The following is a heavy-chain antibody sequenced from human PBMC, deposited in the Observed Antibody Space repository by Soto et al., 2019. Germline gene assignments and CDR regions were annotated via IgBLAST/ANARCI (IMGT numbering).Heavy chain of an antibody. Sequence: QVQLQQWGAGLVKPSETLSLSCAVYGQSFSGHSWAWIRQPPGKGLEWTGEINESGSTYYNPSLKSRVTSSTDTSKNQFSLKLSSVSAADTAAYFCARGSGIVALPGELEDVNYDYWGQGTLVNVSS. J-gene: IGHJ4*02. CDR1: GQSFSGHS. V-gene: IGHV4-34*01. D-gene: IGHD1-1*01. CDR3: ARGSGIVALPGELEDVNYDY. CDR2: INESGST.